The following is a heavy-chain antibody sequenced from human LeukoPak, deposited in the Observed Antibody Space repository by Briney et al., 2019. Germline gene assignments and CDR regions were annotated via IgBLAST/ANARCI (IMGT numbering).Heavy chain of an antibody. CDR2: ISDAGAIT. CDR3: ARGGTTWHGFDS. CDR1: GFTFSSYA. V-gene: IGHV3-23*01. J-gene: IGHJ4*02. D-gene: IGHD1-14*01. Sequence: PGGSLRLSCAASGFTFSSYAMGWVRQAPGKGLEWVSGISDAGAITYYADSVKGRFTISRSQSTNTLYLQMDSLRAEDTSLYYCARGGTTWHGFDSWGQGTLVTVSS.